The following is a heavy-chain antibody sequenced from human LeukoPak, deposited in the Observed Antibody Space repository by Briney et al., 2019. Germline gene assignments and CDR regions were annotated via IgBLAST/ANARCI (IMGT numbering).Heavy chain of an antibody. D-gene: IGHD6-13*01. CDR1: GFTFSDYY. J-gene: IGHJ4*02. V-gene: IGHV3-11*01. CDR3: AKDIRVAAAGIDY. Sequence: PGGSLRLSCAASGFTFSDYYMSWVRQAPGKGLEWVSYISSSGSTIYYADSVKGRFTISRDNAKNSLYLQMNSLRAEDTALYYCAKDIRVAAAGIDYWGQGTLVTVSS. CDR2: ISSSGSTI.